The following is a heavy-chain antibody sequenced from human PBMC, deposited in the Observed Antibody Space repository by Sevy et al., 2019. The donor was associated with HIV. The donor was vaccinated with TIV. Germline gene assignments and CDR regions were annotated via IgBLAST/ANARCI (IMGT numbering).Heavy chain of an antibody. D-gene: IGHD5-12*01. V-gene: IGHV4-59*01. CDR3: ARAPPVRSGDESPNLFDP. CDR2: IYYTGST. J-gene: IGHJ5*02. CDR1: GGSISAYY. Sequence: SETLSLTCTVSGGSISAYYWSWIRQPPGKPLEYIGYIYYTGSTNYNPSLKSRVTISVDTSKNQFSLKLNSVTAADTAGVFWARAPPVRSGDESPNLFDPWGQGTLVTVSS.